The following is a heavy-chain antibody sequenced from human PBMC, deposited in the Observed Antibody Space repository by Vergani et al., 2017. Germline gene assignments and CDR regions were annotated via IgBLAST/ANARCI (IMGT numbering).Heavy chain of an antibody. CDR2: IIPMFGTV. D-gene: IGHD3-22*01. Sequence: QVQLVQSGTEVKKPGSSVKVSCKASGGTFSSYGISWVRQAPGQGLEWMGGIIPMFGTVNYAQKFQGRVTITADKSTSTAYMELSSLRSEDTAVYYCARDFDSSGYNAFDIWGQGTMVTVSS. V-gene: IGHV1-69*06. J-gene: IGHJ3*02. CDR3: ARDFDSSGYNAFDI. CDR1: GGTFSSYG.